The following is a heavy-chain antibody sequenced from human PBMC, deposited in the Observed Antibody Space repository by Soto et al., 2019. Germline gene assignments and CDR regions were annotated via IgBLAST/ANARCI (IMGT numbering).Heavy chain of an antibody. V-gene: IGHV3-30-3*01. CDR2: ISYDGSNK. CDR1: GFTFSSYA. D-gene: IGHD1-26*01. Sequence: GSLRLSCAASGFTFSSYAMHWVRQAPGKGLEGVAVISYDGSNKYYADSVKGRFTISRDNSKNTLYLQMNSLRAEDTAVYYCARDVESGSSQYYYYYYGMDVWGQGTTVTISS. J-gene: IGHJ6*02. CDR3: ARDVESGSSQYYYYYYGMDV.